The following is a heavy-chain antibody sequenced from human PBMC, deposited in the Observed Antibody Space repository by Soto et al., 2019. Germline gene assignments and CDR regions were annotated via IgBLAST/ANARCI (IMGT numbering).Heavy chain of an antibody. D-gene: IGHD6-19*01. CDR1: GASISSYY. CDR3: ARGGGSVVDY. V-gene: IGHV4-4*07. Sequence: PSETLSLTCFVSGASISSYYWSWIRQPAGNGLEWIGRSYSRGSTDYNPSLKSRVTMSLDTSKNQFSLKLSSVTAADTAVYYCARGGGSVVDYWGQGTLVTVSS. J-gene: IGHJ4*02. CDR2: SYSRGST.